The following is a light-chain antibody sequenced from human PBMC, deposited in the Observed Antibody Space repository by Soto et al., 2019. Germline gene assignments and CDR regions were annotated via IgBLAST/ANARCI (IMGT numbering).Light chain of an antibody. CDR2: EVT. J-gene: IGLJ1*01. V-gene: IGLV2-8*01. Sequence: QSALTQPPSASGSPGQSVTISCTGTSSDVGGYNFVSWYQHHPGKAPKLIIYEVTKRPSGVPDRFSGSKSGNTASLTVSGLQAEDEADYYCSSYAGSNNYVFGPGTKLTVL. CDR1: SSDVGGYNF. CDR3: SSYAGSNNYV.